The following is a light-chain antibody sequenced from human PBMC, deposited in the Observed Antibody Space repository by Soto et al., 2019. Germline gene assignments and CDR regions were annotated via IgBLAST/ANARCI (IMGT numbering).Light chain of an antibody. V-gene: IGLV6-57*04. CDR2: EDG. Sequence: NFMLTQPHSLSESPGKTVTLSCTRSSGNIASNYVQWYQQRPGSAPTTVIFEDGQRPSGVPDRFSGSIDISSNSASLTISGLKTEDEADYYCQSYDTSNQNIIFGGGTQLTVL. CDR3: QSYDTSNQNII. J-gene: IGLJ2*01. CDR1: SGNIASNY.